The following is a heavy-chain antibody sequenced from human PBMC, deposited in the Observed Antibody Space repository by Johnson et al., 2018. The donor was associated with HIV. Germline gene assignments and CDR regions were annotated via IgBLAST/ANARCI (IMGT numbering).Heavy chain of an antibody. CDR3: ARDNWNEDI. CDR1: GFTFSSYG. D-gene: IGHD1-20*01. V-gene: IGHV3-30*03. CDR2: ISNDGSNK. Sequence: QVQLVESGGGVVQPGRSLRLSCAGSGFTFSSYGMHWVRQAPGKGLEWVALISNDGSNKYYADSVKGRFTISRDNSKNTLYVQMNSLRGEDTAVYYCARDNWNEDIWGQGTMVTVSS. J-gene: IGHJ3*02.